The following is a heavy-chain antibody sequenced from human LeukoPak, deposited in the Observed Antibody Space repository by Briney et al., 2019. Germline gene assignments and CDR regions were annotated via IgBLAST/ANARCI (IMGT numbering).Heavy chain of an antibody. J-gene: IGHJ4*02. V-gene: IGHV3-23*01. CDR1: GFTVSSNY. D-gene: IGHD1-26*01. Sequence: GGSLRLSCAASGFTVSSNYMSWVRQAPGKGLEWVSAISGSGGSTYYADSVKGRFTISRDNSKNTLYLQMNSLRAEDTAVYYCAKDSSSRWDLLPPIYYFDYWGQGTLVTVSS. CDR3: AKDSSSRWDLLPPIYYFDY. CDR2: ISGSGGST.